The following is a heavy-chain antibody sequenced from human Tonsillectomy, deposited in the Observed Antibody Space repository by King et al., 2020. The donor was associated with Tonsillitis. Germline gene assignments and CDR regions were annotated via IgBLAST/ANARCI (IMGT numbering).Heavy chain of an antibody. D-gene: IGHD6-6*01. CDR3: ARXXXXXSSXRFXX. CDR2: IXPGDSDT. J-gene: IGHJ4*02. Sequence: QLVQXGAEVKKXGXSXKXSCKGXGYSFTSYWIGWVRQMPGXXLEWXGIIXPGDSDTRYSPSFXGXXTIXXAKSIXTAYLQWSSLKASDTAMYYCARXXXXXSSXRFXXWGXXXXVTXSS. V-gene: IGHV5-51*01. CDR1: GYSFTSYW.